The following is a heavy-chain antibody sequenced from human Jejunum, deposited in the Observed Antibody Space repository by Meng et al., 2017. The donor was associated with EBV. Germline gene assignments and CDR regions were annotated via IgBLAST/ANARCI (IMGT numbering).Heavy chain of an antibody. CDR2: IYYSGRA. CDR3: ARGAYFDY. V-gene: IGHV4-30-4*07. Sequence: QVQLQESGPGLVKPSGTLSLTCAVSGGSISSGGYSWHWIRQPPGKGLQWIGYIYYSGRAFYNPSLKSRVTLSVDRSKNQFSLNLSSVTAADTAVYYCARGAYFDYWGQGTLVTVSS. CDR1: GGSISSGGYS. J-gene: IGHJ4*02.